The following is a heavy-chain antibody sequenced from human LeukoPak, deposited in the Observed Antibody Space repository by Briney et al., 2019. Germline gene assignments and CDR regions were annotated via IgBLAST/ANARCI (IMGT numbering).Heavy chain of an antibody. CDR3: ARGGWNALDAMDV. CDR2: ISSSGSTI. J-gene: IGHJ6*03. CDR1: GFTFSDYF. V-gene: IGHV3-11*01. D-gene: IGHD1-1*01. Sequence: GGSLRLSCAASGFTFSDYFMTWIRQAPGKGPEWVSYISSSGSTIYHADSVKGRFTISRDNAKNSLYLQMNSLRAEDTAVYYCARGGWNALDAMDVWGKGTTVTVSS.